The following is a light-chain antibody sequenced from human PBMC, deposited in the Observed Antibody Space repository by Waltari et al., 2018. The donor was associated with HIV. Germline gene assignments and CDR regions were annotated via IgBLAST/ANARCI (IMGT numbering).Light chain of an antibody. Sequence: QSVLLQPPSVSRAPGQRVSISCTDSRSTIGTAHDVHLYQHVPGTAPKVLIFGKKKRPSGVSDRFSGSKSGTSASLAITGLQAEDEADYYCQTYDSSRSAWVFGGGTKLTVL. CDR3: QTYDSSRSAWV. V-gene: IGLV1-40*01. CDR2: GKK. CDR1: RSTIGTAHD. J-gene: IGLJ3*02.